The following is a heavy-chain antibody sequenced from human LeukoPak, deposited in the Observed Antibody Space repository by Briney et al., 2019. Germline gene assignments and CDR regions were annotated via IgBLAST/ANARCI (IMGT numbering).Heavy chain of an antibody. CDR3: ARPTQSPRSGSYYLYFDY. V-gene: IGHV5-51*01. Sequence: KPGESLKISCKGSGYSFTSYWIGWVRQMPGKGLEWMGIIYPGDSDTRYSPSFQGQVTISADKSISTAYLQWSSLKASDTAMHYCARPTQSPRSGSYYLYFDYWGQGTLVTVSS. CDR1: GYSFTSYW. J-gene: IGHJ4*02. CDR2: IYPGDSDT. D-gene: IGHD3-10*01.